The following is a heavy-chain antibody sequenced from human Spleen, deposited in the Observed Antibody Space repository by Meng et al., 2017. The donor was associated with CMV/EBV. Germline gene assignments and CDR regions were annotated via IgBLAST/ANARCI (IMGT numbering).Heavy chain of an antibody. J-gene: IGHJ6*02. Sequence: SETLSLTCTVSGGSISSGDYYWSWIRQPPGKGLEWIGYIYNSGNAYYNPPLKSRVTISLDTSKNRFPLNLSSVTAADTAVYYCAREHYSGYYTGGMDVWGQGTTVTVSS. CDR1: GGSISSGDYY. CDR2: IYNSGNA. CDR3: AREHYSGYYTGGMDV. D-gene: IGHD3-3*01. V-gene: IGHV4-30-4*08.